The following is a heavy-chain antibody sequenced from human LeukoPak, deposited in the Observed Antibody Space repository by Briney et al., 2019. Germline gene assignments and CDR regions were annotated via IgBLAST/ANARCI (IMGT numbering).Heavy chain of an antibody. CDR1: GGFISTSTYY. CDR2: IYYSGTT. V-gene: IGHV4-39*01. D-gene: IGHD3-16*01. Sequence: SETLSLTCTVSGGFISTSTYYWGWIRRPPGKGLEWIGSIYYSGTTYYNPSLKSRVTVSVDTSKNQFSLNLSSVTAADTAVYYCVRGSTLRHYQYWGQGTLVTVSS. J-gene: IGHJ4*02. CDR3: VRGSTLRHYQY.